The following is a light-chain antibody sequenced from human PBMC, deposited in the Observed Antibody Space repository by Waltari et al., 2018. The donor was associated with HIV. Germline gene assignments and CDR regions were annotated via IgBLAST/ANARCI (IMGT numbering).Light chain of an antibody. J-gene: IGLJ3*02. CDR2: SND. Sequence: VTISCSGTTSNIGRNAVNWYQQLPGTAPQLLIYSNDQRPSGVPDRFSASKSGTSASLAISGLQSGDEADYYCAAWDDSLGGVFGGGTKVTVL. CDR1: TSNIGRNA. CDR3: AAWDDSLGGV. V-gene: IGLV1-44*01.